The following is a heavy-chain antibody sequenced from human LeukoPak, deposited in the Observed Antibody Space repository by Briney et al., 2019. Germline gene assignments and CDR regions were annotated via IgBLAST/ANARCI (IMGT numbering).Heavy chain of an antibody. CDR2: IYPGDSDT. J-gene: IGHJ1*01. CDR3: ARMSSRHAEYFQH. D-gene: IGHD1-26*01. Sequence: GEPLKISCKGSGYSFTSYWIGWVRQMPGKGLEWMGIIYPGDSDTRYSPSFQGQVTISADKSISTAYLQWSSLKASDTAMYYCARMSSRHAEYFQHWGQGTLVTVSS. CDR1: GYSFTSYW. V-gene: IGHV5-51*01.